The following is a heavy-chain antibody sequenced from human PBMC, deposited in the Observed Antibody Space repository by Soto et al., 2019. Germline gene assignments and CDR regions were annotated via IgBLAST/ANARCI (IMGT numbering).Heavy chain of an antibody. CDR1: GGSFSNFG. CDR3: AREGSGYNF. D-gene: IGHD5-12*01. J-gene: IGHJ4*02. CDR2: IVPVFGRP. V-gene: IGHV1-69*13. Sequence: SVKVSCKASGGSFSNFGISWVRQAPGQGLEWMGGIVPVFGRPNYAQRFRGRLTITADESTSIGYMELISLRSDDTAVYYCAREGSGYNFWGQGTQVTVSS.